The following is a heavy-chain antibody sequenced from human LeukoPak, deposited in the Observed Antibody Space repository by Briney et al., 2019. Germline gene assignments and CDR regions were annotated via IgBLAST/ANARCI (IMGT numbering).Heavy chain of an antibody. J-gene: IGHJ5*02. D-gene: IGHD1-26*01. CDR3: ARSRAFNSGAFDP. Sequence: RASVKVSCKASGYTFTGYHMHWVRQAPGQGLEWMGRINPNSGDTNYAQKFQGRVTMTRDTSISTAYVELSRLRSDDTAVYYCARSRAFNSGAFDPWGQGSLVTVSS. CDR2: INPNSGDT. V-gene: IGHV1-2*06. CDR1: GYTFTGYH.